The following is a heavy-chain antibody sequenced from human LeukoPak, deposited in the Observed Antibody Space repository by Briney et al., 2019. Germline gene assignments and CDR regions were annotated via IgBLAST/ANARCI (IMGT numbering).Heavy chain of an antibody. J-gene: IGHJ5*02. D-gene: IGHD1/OR15-1a*01. V-gene: IGHV4-34*01. CDR1: GGSLTNYY. CDR3: ARGPGTVGLSP. Sequence: PSETLSLTCTVSGGSLTNYYWSWIRQTPEKGLEWIGQINHSGDTSYNPSLRSRITLSVDRSKNQFSLKVTSVTAADTGVYYCARGPGTVGLSPWGQGTLVTVSS. CDR2: INHSGDT.